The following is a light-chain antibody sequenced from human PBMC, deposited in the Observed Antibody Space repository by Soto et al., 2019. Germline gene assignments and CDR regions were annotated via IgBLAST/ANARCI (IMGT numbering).Light chain of an antibody. CDR1: SGHSSYA. J-gene: IGLJ3*02. Sequence: QAVVTQSPSASASLGASVKLTCTLSSGHSSYAIAWHQQQPEKGPRYLMKVNSDGSHSKGDGIPDRFSGSSSGAERYLTISSLQSEDEADYYCQTWGTGIGVFGGGTKLT. V-gene: IGLV4-69*01. CDR3: QTWGTGIGV. CDR2: VNSDGSH.